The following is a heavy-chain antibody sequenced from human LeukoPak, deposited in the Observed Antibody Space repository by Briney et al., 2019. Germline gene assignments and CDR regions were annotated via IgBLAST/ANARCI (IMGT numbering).Heavy chain of an antibody. V-gene: IGHV3-7*01. J-gene: IGHJ3*02. Sequence: GGALRLSCAAPGLTFSSHWMSWVRQAPGKGLEWVANIKQDGSEKYYVDSVKGRFTISRDNAKNSLYLQMNSLRAEDTAVYYCARSITIFGVVTIRQAFDIWGQGTMVTVSS. CDR3: ARSITIFGVVTIRQAFDI. D-gene: IGHD3-3*01. CDR1: GLTFSSHW. CDR2: IKQDGSEK.